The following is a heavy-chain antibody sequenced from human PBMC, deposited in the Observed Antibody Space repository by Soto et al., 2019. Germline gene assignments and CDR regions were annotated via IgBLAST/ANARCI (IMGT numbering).Heavy chain of an antibody. D-gene: IGHD3-10*01. J-gene: IGHJ4*02. CDR2: INAGNGNT. CDR3: ARDFSWFGELIASDY. Sequence: ASVKVSCKASGYTFTSYAMHWVRQAPGQRLEWMGWINAGNGNTKYSQKFQGRVTITRDTSASTAYMELSSLRSEDTAVYYCARDFSWFGELIASDYWGQGTLVTVS. CDR1: GYTFTSYA. V-gene: IGHV1-3*01.